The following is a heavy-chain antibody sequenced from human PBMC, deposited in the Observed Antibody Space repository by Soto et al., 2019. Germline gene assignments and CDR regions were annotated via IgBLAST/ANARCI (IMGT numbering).Heavy chain of an antibody. CDR3: ARADYYGSGSAFDD. D-gene: IGHD3-10*01. CDR2: IYYSGST. J-gene: IGHJ4*02. V-gene: IGHV4-59*01. CDR1: GGSISSYY. Sequence: PETLSLTCTVSGGSISSYYWSWIRQPPGKGLEWIGYIYYSGSTNYNPSLKSRVTISVDTSKNQFSLKLSSVTAADTAVYYCARADYYGSGSAFDDWGQGPLVTAPQ.